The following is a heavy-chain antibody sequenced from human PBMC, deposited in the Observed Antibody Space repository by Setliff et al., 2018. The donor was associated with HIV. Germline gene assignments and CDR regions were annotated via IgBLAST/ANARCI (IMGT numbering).Heavy chain of an antibody. CDR2: LNSGGST. V-gene: IGHV3-53*05. J-gene: IGHJ3*02. D-gene: IGHD1-26*01. CDR3: ARERIRGTFDI. Sequence: GESLKISCAVSTFTVSGNYMSWVRQAPGKGLEWVSVLNSGGSTYHADTVKGRFTISRDNSKNTLYLQMNSLRAEDTAVYYCARERIRGTFDIWGQGTMVTV. CDR1: TFTVSGNY.